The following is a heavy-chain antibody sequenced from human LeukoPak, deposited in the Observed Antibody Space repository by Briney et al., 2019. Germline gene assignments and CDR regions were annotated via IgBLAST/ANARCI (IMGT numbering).Heavy chain of an antibody. D-gene: IGHD5-12*01. CDR2: IYYSGST. CDR3: ASSYSGYSPFDY. Sequence: SETLSLTCTVSGGSISSSSYYWGWIRQPPGKGLEWIGYIYYSGSTNYNPSLKSRVTISVDTSKNQFSLKLSSVTAADTAVYYCASSYSGYSPFDYWGQGTLVTVSS. CDR1: GGSISSSSYY. J-gene: IGHJ4*02. V-gene: IGHV4-61*05.